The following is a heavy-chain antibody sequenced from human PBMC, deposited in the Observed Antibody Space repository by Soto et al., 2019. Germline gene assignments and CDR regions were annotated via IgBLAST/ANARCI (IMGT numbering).Heavy chain of an antibody. Sequence: QVQLVESGGGVVQPGRSLRLSCAASGFTFSSYGMHWVRQAPGKGLEWVAVIWYDGSNKYYADSVKGRFTISRDNSKNTLYLQMTSLRAEDTAVYYCAREYSSGWYYYYYYGMDVWGQGTTVTVSS. V-gene: IGHV3-33*01. CDR1: GFTFSSYG. J-gene: IGHJ6*02. CDR3: AREYSSGWYYYYYYGMDV. D-gene: IGHD6-19*01. CDR2: IWYDGSNK.